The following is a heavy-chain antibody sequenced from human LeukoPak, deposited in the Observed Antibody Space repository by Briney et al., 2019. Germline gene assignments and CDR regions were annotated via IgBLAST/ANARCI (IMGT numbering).Heavy chain of an antibody. J-gene: IGHJ4*02. CDR1: GFTFSSYW. V-gene: IGHV3-7*01. CDR3: ARGVTMATITPLLC. D-gene: IGHD5-24*01. CDR2: IKQDGSEK. Sequence: GGSLRLSCAASGFTFSSYWMSWVRQAPGKGLEWVANIKQDGSEKYYVDSVKGRFTISRDNAKNSLYLQMNSLRAEDTAVYYCARGVTMATITPLLCWGQGTLVTVSS.